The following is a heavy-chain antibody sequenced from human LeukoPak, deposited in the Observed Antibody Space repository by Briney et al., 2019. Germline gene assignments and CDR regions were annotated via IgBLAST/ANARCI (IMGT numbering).Heavy chain of an antibody. D-gene: IGHD1-26*01. CDR1: GFTFNTYA. CDR2: IIDSGDST. CDR3: AKGSRRSYPYYFDY. Sequence: PGGSLRLSGAASGFTFNTYAMAWVRQAPGKGLEWVSAIIDSGDSTYYGDSVKGRFAVSRDNSRNTLYLQMSNLRAEDTAIYYCAKGSRRSYPYYFDYWGQGTLVTVSS. V-gene: IGHV3-23*01. J-gene: IGHJ4*02.